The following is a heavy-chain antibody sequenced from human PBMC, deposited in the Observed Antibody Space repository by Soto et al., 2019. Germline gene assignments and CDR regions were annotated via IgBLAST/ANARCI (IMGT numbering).Heavy chain of an antibody. D-gene: IGHD1-7*01. CDR1: GGSISSGDYY. CDR2: IYYSGST. Sequence: SETLSLTCTVSGGSISSGDYYWSWIRQPPGKGLEWIGYIYYSGSTYYNPSLKSRVTISVDTSKNQFSLKLNSVTAADTAVYYCARRTFGYNWNYGYYGMDVWGQGTTVTVSS. CDR3: ARRTFGYNWNYGYYGMDV. V-gene: IGHV4-30-4*01. J-gene: IGHJ6*02.